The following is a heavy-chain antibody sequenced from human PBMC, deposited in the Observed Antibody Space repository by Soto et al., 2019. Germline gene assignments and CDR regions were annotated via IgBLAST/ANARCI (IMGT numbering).Heavy chain of an antibody. D-gene: IGHD3-22*01. CDR3: ARDPNDSSAYYHHYYYGMDV. Sequence: QIQLMQSGAEVKKPGASVKVSCKASGYTFTSYGIHWVRQAPGQRLEWTGWINAGNGNTKYSEKFQGRVTITRDTSASTAYLALSSLRSEDTDVYYCARDPNDSSAYYHHYYYGMDVGGQGPTVTVSS. V-gene: IGHV1-3*01. CDR2: INAGNGNT. CDR1: GYTFTSYG. J-gene: IGHJ6*02.